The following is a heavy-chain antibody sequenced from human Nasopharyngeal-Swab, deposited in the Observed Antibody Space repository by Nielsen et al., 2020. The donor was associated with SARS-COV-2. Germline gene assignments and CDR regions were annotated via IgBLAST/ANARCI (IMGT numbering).Heavy chain of an antibody. CDR2: ISCDGSNK. D-gene: IGHD5-18*01. J-gene: IGHJ6*03. Sequence: VRQMPGKGLEWVAVISCDGSNKYYADSVKGRFTISRDNSKNTLYLQMNSLRAEDTAVYYCARAEGYSYGPLIYYYYMDVWGKGTTVTVSS. CDR3: ARAEGYSYGPLIYYYYMDV. V-gene: IGHV3-30-3*01.